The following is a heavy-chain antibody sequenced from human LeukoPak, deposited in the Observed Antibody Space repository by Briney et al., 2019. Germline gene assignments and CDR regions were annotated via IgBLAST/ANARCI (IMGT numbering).Heavy chain of an antibody. Sequence: GASVRVSCTVSGVTFSSYAISGVGQAPGQGLGWMGGIIPTFGTANYAQKFQGRVTITADESTSTAYMELSSLRSEDTAVYYCASFPSGYDWMGHDAFDIWGQGTMVTVSS. CDR3: ASFPSGYDWMGHDAFDI. J-gene: IGHJ3*02. D-gene: IGHD5-12*01. CDR1: GVTFSSYA. CDR2: IIPTFGTA. V-gene: IGHV1-69*13.